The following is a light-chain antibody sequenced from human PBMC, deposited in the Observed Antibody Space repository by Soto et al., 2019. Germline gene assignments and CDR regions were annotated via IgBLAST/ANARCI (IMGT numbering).Light chain of an antibody. CDR1: SSNIGALYD. Sequence: QSVLTQPPSVSGAPGQRVTISCTGSSSNIGALYDVNWYQQLPGTAPKLLIYDNNNRPSGVPDRFSGSKSGTSASLAITGLQAEDEADYYCQSYDNSLSGHVVFRGGTKLTVL. J-gene: IGLJ2*01. CDR2: DNN. CDR3: QSYDNSLSGHVV. V-gene: IGLV1-40*01.